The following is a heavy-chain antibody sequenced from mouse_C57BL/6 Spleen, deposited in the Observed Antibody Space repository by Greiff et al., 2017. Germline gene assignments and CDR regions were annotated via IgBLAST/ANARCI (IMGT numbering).Heavy chain of an antibody. CDR2: ISGGGGNT. Sequence: DVKLVESGGGLVKPGGSLKLSCAASGFTFSSYTMSWVRQTPEKRLEWVATISGGGGNTYYPDSVKGRFTISRDNAKNTLYLQMSSLRSEDTALYYCARPYYYGSSYEDYFDYWGQGTTLTVSS. J-gene: IGHJ2*01. CDR1: GFTFSSYT. CDR3: ARPYYYGSSYEDYFDY. V-gene: IGHV5-9*01. D-gene: IGHD1-1*01.